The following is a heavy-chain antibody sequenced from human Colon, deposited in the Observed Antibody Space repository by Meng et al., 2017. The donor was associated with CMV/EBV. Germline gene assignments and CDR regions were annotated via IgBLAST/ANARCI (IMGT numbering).Heavy chain of an antibody. D-gene: IGHD3-3*01. CDR2: IKQDGGEK. J-gene: IGHJ6*02. Sequence: GGSLRLSCVASGFTFHTYWMTWVRQAPGKGPEWVASIKQDGGEKVYADSVKGRFTISRDSDNNSLYLQMNSLRAEDTGIYYCARDHCASAICSYSDFLSGHFKQYGADVWGQGTTVTVSS. CDR1: GFTFHTYW. V-gene: IGHV3-7*01. CDR3: ARDHCASAICSYSDFLSGHFKQYGADV.